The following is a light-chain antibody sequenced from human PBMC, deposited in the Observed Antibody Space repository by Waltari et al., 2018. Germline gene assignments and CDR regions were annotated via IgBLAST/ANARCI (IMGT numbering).Light chain of an antibody. J-gene: IGKJ4*01. CDR1: QGIRSY. Sequence: DIQLTQSPSFLSASVGDRVTIPCRASQGIRSYLAWYQQKPGKAPKLLIYAASTLQSGVPSRFSGSGSGTEFTLTISSLQPEDFATYYCQQLNSYPFTFGGGTKVEIK. CDR2: AAS. V-gene: IGKV1-9*01. CDR3: QQLNSYPFT.